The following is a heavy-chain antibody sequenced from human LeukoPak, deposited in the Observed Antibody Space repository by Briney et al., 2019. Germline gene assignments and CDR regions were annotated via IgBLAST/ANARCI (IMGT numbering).Heavy chain of an antibody. V-gene: IGHV5-51*01. Sequence: GESLKISCWGSESRFNNYSIAWVRQMPGKGLEWMGIIYTGDSYTRYSPPFQGQVTISADKSISTAFLQWSSLKASDTAMYYCARLGPIVIVPAAIGAFDIWGEGTKVTVSS. CDR1: ESRFNNYS. D-gene: IGHD2-2*01. CDR3: ARLGPIVIVPAAIGAFDI. J-gene: IGHJ3*02. CDR2: IYTGDSYT.